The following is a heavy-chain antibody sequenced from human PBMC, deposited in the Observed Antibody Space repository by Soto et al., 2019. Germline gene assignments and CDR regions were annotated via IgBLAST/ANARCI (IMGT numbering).Heavy chain of an antibody. Sequence: ASVKVSCKVSAYTLTGLAMHWVRQAPGKGLEWMGGFDPEDGETIYAQKFQGRVTMTEDTSTDTAYMELSSLRSEDTAVYYCATYIIAVASYYFDYWGQGTLVTVSS. V-gene: IGHV1-24*01. CDR2: FDPEDGET. D-gene: IGHD6-19*01. J-gene: IGHJ4*02. CDR1: AYTLTGLA. CDR3: ATYIIAVASYYFDY.